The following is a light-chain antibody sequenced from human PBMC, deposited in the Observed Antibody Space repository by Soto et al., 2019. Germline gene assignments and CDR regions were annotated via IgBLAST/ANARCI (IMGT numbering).Light chain of an antibody. CDR3: NSYTSSSTYV. Sequence: VLTQPASVSGSPGQSITISRTGTSSDVGGFNYVSWYQQHPGKAPKLMIYDVTNRPSGVSYRFSGSKSGNTASLTISGLQAEDEADYYCNSYTSSSTYVVGTGTKVTV. J-gene: IGLJ1*01. CDR2: DVT. V-gene: IGLV2-14*03. CDR1: SSDVGGFNY.